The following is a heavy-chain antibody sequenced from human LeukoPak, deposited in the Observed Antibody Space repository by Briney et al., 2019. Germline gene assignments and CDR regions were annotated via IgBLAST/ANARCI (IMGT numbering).Heavy chain of an antibody. CDR2: VYTSGNT. CDR1: GGPISGYS. D-gene: IGHD1-14*01. CDR3: ARDNPAGP. V-gene: IGHV4-4*07. Sequence: SETLSLTCSVSGGPISGYSWSWIRQSAAKGLEWIGRVYTSGNTNYNPSFKSRVTMSIDTSKKQFSLKLYTVTAADTAVYYCARDNPAGPWGQGTLVTVSS. J-gene: IGHJ5*02.